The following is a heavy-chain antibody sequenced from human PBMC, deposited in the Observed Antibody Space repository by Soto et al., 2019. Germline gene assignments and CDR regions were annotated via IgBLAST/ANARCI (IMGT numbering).Heavy chain of an antibody. Sequence: QVQLQESGPGLVKPSETLSLTCTVSGGSVSSGSYYWTWMRQPPGKGLEWIGYINYSGSTSYNPSLKGRVAISVGTSKKQFSLKVRSVTAADTAVYYCARDGDTSGYYYFDYWGQGTLVTVSS. J-gene: IGHJ4*02. V-gene: IGHV4-61*01. CDR1: GGSVSSGSYY. CDR3: ARDGDTSGYYYFDY. D-gene: IGHD3-22*01. CDR2: INYSGST.